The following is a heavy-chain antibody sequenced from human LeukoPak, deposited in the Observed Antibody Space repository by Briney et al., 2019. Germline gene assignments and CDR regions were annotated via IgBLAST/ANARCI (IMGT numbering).Heavy chain of an antibody. CDR2: IIPILGTA. CDR3: AREMGDYVSQNWFDP. J-gene: IGHJ5*02. Sequence: SVKVSCKASGGTFSSYAISWVRQAPGQGLEWMGGIIPILGTANYAQKFQGRVTITTDESTSTAYMELSSLRSEDTAVYYCAREMGDYVSQNWFDPWGQGTLVTVSS. V-gene: IGHV1-69*05. CDR1: GGTFSSYA. D-gene: IGHD4-17*01.